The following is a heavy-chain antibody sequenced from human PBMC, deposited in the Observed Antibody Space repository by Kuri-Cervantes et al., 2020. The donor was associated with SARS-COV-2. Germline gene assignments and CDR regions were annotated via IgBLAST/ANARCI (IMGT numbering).Heavy chain of an antibody. CDR1: GGSFSGYY. Sequence: SETLSLTCAVYGGSFSGYYWSWIRQPPGKGLEWIGEINHSGSTNYSPSLKSRVAISVDTSKNQFSLKLSSVTAADTAVYYCARDPNANHNNWFDPWGQGTLVTVSS. V-gene: IGHV4-34*01. CDR3: ARDPNANHNNWFDP. CDR2: INHSGST. D-gene: IGHD4/OR15-4a*01. J-gene: IGHJ5*02.